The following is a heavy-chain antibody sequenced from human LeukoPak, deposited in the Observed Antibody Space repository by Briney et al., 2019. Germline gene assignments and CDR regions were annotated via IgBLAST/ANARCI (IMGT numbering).Heavy chain of an antibody. J-gene: IGHJ4*02. CDR2: INPNCGGT. V-gene: IGHV1-2*02. D-gene: IGHD2-8*01. CDR3: ATSGMYYLSFDY. Sequence: GASVKVSCKVSGYTFLDYNMNWVRQAPGQGLEWMGWINPNCGGTNYAQKFQGRVTMTRDTSISTAYMELSSLRSDDTAVYYCATSGMYYLSFDYWGQGTLVTVSS. CDR1: GYTFLDYN.